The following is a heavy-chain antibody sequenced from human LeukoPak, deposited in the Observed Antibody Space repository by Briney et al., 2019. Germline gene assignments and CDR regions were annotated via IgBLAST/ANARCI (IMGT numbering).Heavy chain of an antibody. CDR2: IRSSSDNI. V-gene: IGHV3-48*01. CDR1: GFTFSSYS. D-gene: IGHD5-24*01. Sequence: PGGSLRLSCAASGFTFSSYSMNWVRQAPGKGLEWVSHIRSSSDNIHYADSVRGRFTISRDNAKNSLYLQMNSLRAEDTAVYYCARDDQFAFDIWGQGTMVTVSS. CDR3: ARDDQFAFDI. J-gene: IGHJ3*02.